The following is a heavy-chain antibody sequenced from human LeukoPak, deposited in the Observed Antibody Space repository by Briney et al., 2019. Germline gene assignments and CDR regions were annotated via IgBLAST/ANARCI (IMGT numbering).Heavy chain of an antibody. CDR1: GFTFSTYW. D-gene: IGHD2-21*02. Sequence: GGSLRLSCAASGFTFSTYWRNWYRQAPGKGLEWVGNINQDASEINYVDSVRGRFTISRDNAKNSLHLQMNSLRAEDTAVYYCATDRDNSDWQKRFDSWGQGTLVTVSP. CDR3: ATDRDNSDWQKRFDS. J-gene: IGHJ4*02. CDR2: INQDASEI. V-gene: IGHV3-7*01.